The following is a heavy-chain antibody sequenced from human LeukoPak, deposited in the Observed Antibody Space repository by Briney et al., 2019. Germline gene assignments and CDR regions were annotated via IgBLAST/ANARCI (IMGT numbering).Heavy chain of an antibody. CDR1: GFTFSSYS. Sequence: GGSLRLSCAASGFTFSSYSMNWVRQAPGKGLEWVSSISSSSSYIYYADSVKGRFTISRDNAKNSLYLQMNSLRAEDTAVYYCAKERSRYCSGGTCYTFDYWGQGTLVTVSS. V-gene: IGHV3-21*01. D-gene: IGHD2-15*01. CDR2: ISSSSSYI. J-gene: IGHJ4*02. CDR3: AKERSRYCSGGTCYTFDY.